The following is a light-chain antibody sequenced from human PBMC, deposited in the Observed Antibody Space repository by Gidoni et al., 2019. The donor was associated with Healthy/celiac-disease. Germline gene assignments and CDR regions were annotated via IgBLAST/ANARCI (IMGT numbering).Light chain of an antibody. J-gene: IGKJ1*01. CDR1: QSVSSSY. V-gene: IGKV3-20*01. CDR3: QQYGSSPLT. Sequence: IVLTPSPGTLSLSPGESATLSCRASQSVSSSYLAWYQQKPGQAPRLLIYGASSRATGIPDRFSGSGSGTDFTLTISRLEPEDFAVYYCQQYGSSPLTFGQGTKVEIK. CDR2: GAS.